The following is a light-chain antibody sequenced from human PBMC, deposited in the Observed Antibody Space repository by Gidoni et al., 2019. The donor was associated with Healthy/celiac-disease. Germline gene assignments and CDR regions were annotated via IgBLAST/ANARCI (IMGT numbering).Light chain of an antibody. CDR3: AAWDDSLSGVV. CDR1: SSNIGSNY. J-gene: IGLJ2*01. V-gene: IGLV1-47*01. CDR2: RNN. Sequence: QSVLTQPPSASGTPRQRVTISCSGSSSNIGSNYVYWYQQLPGTAPKLLIYRNNQRPSGVPDRFSGSKSGTSASLAISGLRSEDEADYYCAAWDDSLSGVVFGGGTKPTVL.